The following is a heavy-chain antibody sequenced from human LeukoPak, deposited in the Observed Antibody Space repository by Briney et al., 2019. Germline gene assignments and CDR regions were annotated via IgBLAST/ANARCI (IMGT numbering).Heavy chain of an antibody. CDR3: ARVRLRLGELSLYRDFDY. D-gene: IGHD3-16*02. CDR1: GYTFSNFG. CDR2: ISAYNGNT. Sequence: ASVRVSCKTSGYTFSNFGINWVRQAPGQGLEWMGWISAYNGNTNYAQKLQGRVTMTTDTSTSTAYMELRSLRSDDTAVYYCARVRLRLGELSLYRDFDYWGQGTLVTVSS. V-gene: IGHV1-18*01. J-gene: IGHJ4*02.